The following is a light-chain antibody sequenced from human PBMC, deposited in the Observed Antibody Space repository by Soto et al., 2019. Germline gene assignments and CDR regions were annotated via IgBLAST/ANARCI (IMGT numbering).Light chain of an antibody. Sequence: SSELTQPPSVSVSPGQTARITCSGDALPKQYAYWYQQKPGQAPVVVIYKDSERSSGIPERFSGSSSGTTVTLTIGGVQAEDEADYYCQSAERVFGGGTKLTVL. CDR3: QSAERV. V-gene: IGLV3-25*03. J-gene: IGLJ3*02. CDR1: ALPKQY. CDR2: KDS.